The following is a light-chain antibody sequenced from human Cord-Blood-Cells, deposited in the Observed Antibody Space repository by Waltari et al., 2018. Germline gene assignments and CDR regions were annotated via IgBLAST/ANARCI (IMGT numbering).Light chain of an antibody. V-gene: IGLV2-14*01. J-gene: IGLJ1*01. CDR3: SSYTSSSTLA. Sequence: QSALTQPASVSGCPGQSITIPCTGTSSDVGGYNYVSWYQQHPGKAPKLMIYEVSNRPSGVSNRFSGSKSGNTASLTISGLQAEDEADYYCSSYTSSSTLAFGTGTKVTVL. CDR2: EVS. CDR1: SSDVGGYNY.